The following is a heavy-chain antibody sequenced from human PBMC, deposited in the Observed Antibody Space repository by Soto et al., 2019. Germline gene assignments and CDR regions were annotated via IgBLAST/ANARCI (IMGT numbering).Heavy chain of an antibody. CDR2: INHSGST. CDR3: ASGLRTGTTSRPFDY. V-gene: IGHV4-34*01. Sequence: PSETLSLTCAVYGGSFSGYYWSWIRQPPGKGLEWIGEINHSGSTNYNPSLKRRVTISVDTSKNQFSLKLSSVTAADTAVYYCASGLRTGTTSRPFDYWGQGTLVTVSS. D-gene: IGHD1-1*01. J-gene: IGHJ4*02. CDR1: GGSFSGYY.